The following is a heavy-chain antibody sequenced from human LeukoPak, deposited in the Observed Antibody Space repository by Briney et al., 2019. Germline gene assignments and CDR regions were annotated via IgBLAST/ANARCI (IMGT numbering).Heavy chain of an antibody. CDR1: GYTFSSYA. CDR2: ISAYNGNT. D-gene: IGHD6-6*01. J-gene: IGHJ3*02. Sequence: GASVKVSCKASGYTFSSYAISWVREAPGQGLEWMGWISAYNGNTNYAQKLQGRVTMTTDTSTSTAYMELRRLRSDDTAVYYCARVAGIAARKSFDIWGQGTMVTVSS. CDR3: ARVAGIAARKSFDI. V-gene: IGHV1-18*01.